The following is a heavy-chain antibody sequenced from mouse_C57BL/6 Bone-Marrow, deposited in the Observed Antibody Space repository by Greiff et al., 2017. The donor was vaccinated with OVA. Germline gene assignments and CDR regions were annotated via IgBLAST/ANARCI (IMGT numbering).Heavy chain of an antibody. Sequence: DVKLQESGGDLVKPGGSLKLSCAASGFTFSSYGMSWVRQTPDKRLEWVATISSGGSYTYYPDSVKGRFTISRDNAKNTLYLQMSSLKSEDTAMYYCARPPYAMDYWGQGTSVTVSS. CDR1: GFTFSSYG. CDR2: ISSGGSYT. J-gene: IGHJ4*01. CDR3: ARPPYAMDY. V-gene: IGHV5-6*02.